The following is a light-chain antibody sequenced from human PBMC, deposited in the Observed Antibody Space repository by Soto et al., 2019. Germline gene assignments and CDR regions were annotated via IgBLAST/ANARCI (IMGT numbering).Light chain of an antibody. Sequence: DIQMTQSPSTLSASVGDRVTITCRASQSISSWLAWYQQKPGKAPKLLIYDVSSLESGVPSRFSGSGSGTEFTLTISSLQPDDFATYYCQQYNRTFGQGTKVEIK. CDR1: QSISSW. J-gene: IGKJ1*01. V-gene: IGKV1-5*01. CDR2: DVS. CDR3: QQYNRT.